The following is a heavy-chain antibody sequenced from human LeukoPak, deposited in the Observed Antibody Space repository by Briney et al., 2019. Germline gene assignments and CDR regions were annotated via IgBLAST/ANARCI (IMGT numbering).Heavy chain of an antibody. CDR1: GFTFSNAW. CDR3: TTDVKMIVVVTPDY. V-gene: IGHV3-15*01. CDR2: IKSKTDGGTT. Sequence: GGSLRLSCAASGFTFSNAWMSWVRQAPGKGLEWVGRIKSKTDGGTTDYAAPVKGRFTISRDDSKNTLYLQMNSLKTEDTAVYYCTTDVKMIVVVTPDYWGQGTLVTVSS. J-gene: IGHJ4*02. D-gene: IGHD3-22*01.